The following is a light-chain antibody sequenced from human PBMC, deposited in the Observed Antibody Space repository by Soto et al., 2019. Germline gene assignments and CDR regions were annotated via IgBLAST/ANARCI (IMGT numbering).Light chain of an antibody. CDR2: DAF. Sequence: DIQMTQSPSSLSASVGDRVTITCQASQDINNYLNWYQQKPGKAPKLLIFDAFKLDTGVPSRFSGGGSGTDFTVTITSLQPEDIATYFCQQYDSLPPTFGGGTKVEI. V-gene: IGKV1-33*01. CDR3: QQYDSLPPT. CDR1: QDINNY. J-gene: IGKJ4*01.